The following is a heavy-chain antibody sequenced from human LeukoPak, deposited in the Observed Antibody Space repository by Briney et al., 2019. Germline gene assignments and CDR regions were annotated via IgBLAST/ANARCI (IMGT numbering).Heavy chain of an antibody. V-gene: IGHV4-59*01. CDR2: IYYSGST. CDR3: ARGGYYGSGNDFRFDP. J-gene: IGHJ5*02. Sequence: SETLSLTCTVSGGSISSYYWSWIRQPPGKGLEWIGYIYYSGSTNYKPSLKSRVTISVDTSENQFSLKLSSVTAADTAVYYCARGGYYGSGNDFRFDPWGQGTLVTVSS. D-gene: IGHD3-10*01. CDR1: GGSISSYY.